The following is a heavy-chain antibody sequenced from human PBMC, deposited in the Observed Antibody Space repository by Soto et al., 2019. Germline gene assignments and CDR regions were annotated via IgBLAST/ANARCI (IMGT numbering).Heavy chain of an antibody. Sequence: EVHLVESGGALVKPGASLRLSCAVSGFTFSAYWMHWVRQVPGKGLTWVSRISDDGSTATYADSVKGRFVISRDNAKNSLYLEMNTLRADDSGLYYCARGPRVSSTGTGAHWGRGTLVTVSS. V-gene: IGHV3-74*01. D-gene: IGHD1-1*01. CDR3: ARGPRVSSTGTGAH. CDR2: ISDDGSTA. J-gene: IGHJ4*02. CDR1: GFTFSAYW.